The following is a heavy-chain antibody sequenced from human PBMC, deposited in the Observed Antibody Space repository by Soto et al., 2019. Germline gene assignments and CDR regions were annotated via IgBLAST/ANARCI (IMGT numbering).Heavy chain of an antibody. CDR2: ISGSGGST. CDR1: GFTFISYA. D-gene: IGHD6-19*01. V-gene: IGHV3-23*01. CDR3: AKVTGYSSGCFDY. J-gene: IGHJ4*02. Sequence: GGSLRLSCAASGFTFISYAMSWVLQAPGKGLEWVSAISGSGGSTYYADSVKGRFTISRDNSKNTLYLQMNSLRAEDTAVYYCAKVTGYSSGCFDYWGQGTLVTVSS.